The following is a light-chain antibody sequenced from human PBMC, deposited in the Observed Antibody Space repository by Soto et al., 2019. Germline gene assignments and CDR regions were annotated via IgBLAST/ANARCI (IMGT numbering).Light chain of an antibody. CDR1: SSDVGGYNY. V-gene: IGLV2-14*01. CDR3: SSYTSSSTLGV. CDR2: DVS. J-gene: IGLJ1*01. Sequence: QSALTQPASMSGSPGQSITISCTGTSSDVGGYNYVSWYQQHPGKAPKLMIYDVSNRPSGVSNRFSGSKSGNTASLTISGLQAEDGADYYCSSYTSSSTLGVFGTGTKVTVL.